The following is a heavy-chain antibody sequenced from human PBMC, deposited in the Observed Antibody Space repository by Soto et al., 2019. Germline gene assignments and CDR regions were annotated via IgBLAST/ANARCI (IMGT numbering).Heavy chain of an antibody. CDR3: AKGLGYCSSTSCIPGDY. D-gene: IGHD2-2*01. V-gene: IGHV3-23*01. CDR2: ISGSGGST. CDR1: GFTFSSYA. Sequence: VSLRLSCAASGFTFSSYAMSWVRQAPGKGLEWVSAISGSGGSTYYADSVKGRFTISRDNSKNTLYLQMNSLRAEDTAVYYCAKGLGYCSSTSCIPGDYWGQGTLVTVSS. J-gene: IGHJ4*02.